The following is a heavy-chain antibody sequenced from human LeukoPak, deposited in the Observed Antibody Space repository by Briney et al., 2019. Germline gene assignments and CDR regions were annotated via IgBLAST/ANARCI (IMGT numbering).Heavy chain of an antibody. Sequence: ASVKVSCKASGYTFTSYGISWVRQAPGQGLEWMGWINTNTGNPTYAQGFIGRFVFSLDTSVSTAYLQISSLKAEDTAFYYCVRDMATTTFDIWGQGTMVTVSS. CDR2: INTNTGNP. D-gene: IGHD5-24*01. CDR3: VRDMATTTFDI. J-gene: IGHJ3*02. CDR1: GYTFTSYG. V-gene: IGHV7-4-1*02.